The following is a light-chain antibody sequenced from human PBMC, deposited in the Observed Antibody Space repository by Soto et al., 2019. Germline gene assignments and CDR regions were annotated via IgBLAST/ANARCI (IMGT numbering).Light chain of an antibody. V-gene: IGLV1-40*01. CDR1: NSNIGAGYD. Sequence: QSVLTQPPSVSGAPGQRVTISCTGSNSNIGAGYDVHWYQQLPGTAPKLLMYDNNNRPSGVPDRFSGSKSGTSASLAITGLQAEDEADYYCQSYDSGLSGFVFGAGTKVTVL. CDR2: DNN. CDR3: QSYDSGLSGFV. J-gene: IGLJ1*01.